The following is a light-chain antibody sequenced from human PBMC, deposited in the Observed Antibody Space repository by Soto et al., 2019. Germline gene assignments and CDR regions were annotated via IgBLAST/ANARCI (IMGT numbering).Light chain of an antibody. CDR3: QQYSNWPQT. Sequence: EIVMTQSPATLSVSPGERATLSCRASQTISRNIAWYQQKPGQAPRLLIYGASTRATGIPARFSGSGSGTEFTLTISSLQSKDFAVYFCQQYSNWPQTFGQGTKVEIK. V-gene: IGKV3-15*01. CDR1: QTISRN. CDR2: GAS. J-gene: IGKJ1*01.